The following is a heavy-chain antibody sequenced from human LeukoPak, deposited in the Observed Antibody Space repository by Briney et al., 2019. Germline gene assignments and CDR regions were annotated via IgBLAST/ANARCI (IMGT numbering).Heavy chain of an antibody. CDR3: ARVTGSYNWFDP. CDR1: GYTFTSYD. Sequence: ASVKVSCKASGYTFTSYDINWVRQATGQGLEWMGWISAYNGNTNYAQKLQGRVTMTTDTSTSTAYMELRSLRSDDTAVYYCARVTGSYNWFDPWGQGTLVTVSS. J-gene: IGHJ5*02. D-gene: IGHD3-10*01. V-gene: IGHV1-18*01. CDR2: ISAYNGNT.